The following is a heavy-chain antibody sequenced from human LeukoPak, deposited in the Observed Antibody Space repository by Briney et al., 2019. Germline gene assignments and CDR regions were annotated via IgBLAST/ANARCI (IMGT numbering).Heavy chain of an antibody. D-gene: IGHD2-2*01. V-gene: IGHV4-4*07. J-gene: IGHJ6*03. CDR3: ARDRSSTSYEVYYYYMDV. Sequence: PSETLSLTCTVSGGSISSYYWSWIRQPAGKGLEWIGRIYTSGSTNYNPSLKSRVTMSVDTSKNQSSLKLSSVTAADTAVYYCARDRSSTSYEVYYYYMDVWGKGTTVTVSS. CDR1: GGSISSYY. CDR2: IYTSGST.